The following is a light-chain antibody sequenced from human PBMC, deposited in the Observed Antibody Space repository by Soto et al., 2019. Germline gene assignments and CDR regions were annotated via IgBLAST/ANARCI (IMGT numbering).Light chain of an antibody. CDR2: EVS. CDR1: SSDIGNNNY. CDR3: RSYGGNWV. V-gene: IGLV2-8*01. J-gene: IGLJ3*02. Sequence: QSVLTQPPSASGSPGQSVTISCTGTSSDIGNNNYVSWYQQHPGKAPKLMIYEVSKRPSGVPDRFSGSKSGNTASLTVSGLQAEDEADYYCRSYGGNWVFGGGTKLTVL.